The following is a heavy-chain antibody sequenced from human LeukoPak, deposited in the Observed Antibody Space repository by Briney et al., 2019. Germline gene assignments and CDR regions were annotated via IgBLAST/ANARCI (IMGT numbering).Heavy chain of an antibody. CDR1: GSSIGTYY. V-gene: IGHV4-4*09. CDR3: ARHRAEMATITDDAFDM. Sequence: SETLSLTCTVSGSSIGTYYWSWIRQPPGKGLEWIGYIYSTGSTHYNPSLKSRGTMSLDTSKNQFSLRLSSVTAADTAVFYYARHRAEMATITDDAFDMWGQGTMVTVSS. CDR2: IYSTGST. J-gene: IGHJ3*02. D-gene: IGHD5-24*01.